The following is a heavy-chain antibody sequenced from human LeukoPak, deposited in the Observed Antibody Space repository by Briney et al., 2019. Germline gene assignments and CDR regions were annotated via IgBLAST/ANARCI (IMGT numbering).Heavy chain of an antibody. Sequence: SETLSLTCTVSGGSISSSDYFWSWIRQPPGKGLEWIGYIYYSGSTDYNPSLKSRITISVDTTKNRLSLKLNSATAADTAVYYCARVSLCRSASSPPSYSSGMDVWGPGTTVTVSS. CDR3: ARVSLCRSASSPPSYSSGMDV. CDR2: IYYSGST. J-gene: IGHJ6*02. D-gene: IGHD6-13*01. V-gene: IGHV4-30-4*01. CDR1: GGSISSSDYF.